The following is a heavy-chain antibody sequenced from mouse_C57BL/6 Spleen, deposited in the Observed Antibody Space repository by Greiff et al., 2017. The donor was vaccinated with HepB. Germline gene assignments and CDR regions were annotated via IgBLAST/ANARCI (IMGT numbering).Heavy chain of an antibody. J-gene: IGHJ3*01. CDR2: ISSGGDYI. V-gene: IGHV5-9-1*02. D-gene: IGHD2-12*01. Sequence: EVKLVESGEGLVKPGGSLKLSCAASGFTFSSYAMSWVRQTPEKRLEWVAYISSGGDYIYYADTVKGRFTISRDNARNTLYLQMSSLKSEDTAMYYCTRDSSAIVPFAYWGQGTLVTVSA. CDR3: TRDSSAIVPFAY. CDR1: GFTFSSYA.